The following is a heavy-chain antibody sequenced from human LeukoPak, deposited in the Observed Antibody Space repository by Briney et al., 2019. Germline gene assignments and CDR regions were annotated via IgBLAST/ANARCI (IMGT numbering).Heavy chain of an antibody. Sequence: GGSLRLSCAASGFTFSSTSMSWVRQAPGKGLEWVAVTVGGGDGTYYADSVKGRFTISRDNSNNTLYLQMNSLRAEDTAVYYCAKYKNCSGGSCYSSYGMDVWGQGTTVTVSS. J-gene: IGHJ6*02. D-gene: IGHD2-15*01. CDR2: TVGGGDGT. CDR1: GFTFSSTS. V-gene: IGHV3-23*01. CDR3: AKYKNCSGGSCYSSYGMDV.